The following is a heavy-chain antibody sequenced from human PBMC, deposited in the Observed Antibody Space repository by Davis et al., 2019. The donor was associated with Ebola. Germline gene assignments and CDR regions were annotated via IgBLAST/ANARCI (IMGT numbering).Heavy chain of an antibody. CDR3: ARDRPAAIRSVNWFDP. CDR2: ISPNSGGT. V-gene: IGHV1-2*02. D-gene: IGHD2-2*02. CDR1: GYTFTGYY. J-gene: IGHJ5*02. Sequence: ASVKVSCKASGYTFTGYYMHWVRQAPGQGLEWMGWISPNSGGTNYAQKFQGRVTMIRDTSISTAYMELSRLRSDDTAVYYCARDRPAAIRSVNWFDPWGQGTLVTVSS.